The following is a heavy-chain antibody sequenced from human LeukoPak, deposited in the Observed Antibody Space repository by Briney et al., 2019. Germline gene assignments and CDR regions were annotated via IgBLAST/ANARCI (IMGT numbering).Heavy chain of an antibody. CDR3: ARDYPTGYSGSYFNWFDP. D-gene: IGHD1-26*01. CDR2: INPNSGGT. CDR1: GYTFTSYY. J-gene: IGHJ5*02. Sequence: ASVKVSCKRSGYTFTSYYIHWVRQAPGQGLAWMGWINPNSGGTSYEQKFQGRVTMTRDTSISTAYMELSSLRSDDTAVYYCARDYPTGYSGSYFNWFDPWGQGTLVTVSS. V-gene: IGHV1-2*02.